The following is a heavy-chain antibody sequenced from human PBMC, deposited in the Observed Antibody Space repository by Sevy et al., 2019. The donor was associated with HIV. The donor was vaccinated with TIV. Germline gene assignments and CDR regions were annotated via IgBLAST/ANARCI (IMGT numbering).Heavy chain of an antibody. D-gene: IGHD1-26*01. J-gene: IGHJ4*02. Sequence: SDTLSLTCAVYGGSFSGYYWSWIRQPPGKGLEWIGEINHSGSTNYNPSLKSRVTISVDTSKNQFSLKLSSVTAADTAVYYCARVLPYSGSYSVDYWGQGTLVTVSS. CDR1: GGSFSGYY. CDR2: INHSGST. CDR3: ARVLPYSGSYSVDY. V-gene: IGHV4-34*01.